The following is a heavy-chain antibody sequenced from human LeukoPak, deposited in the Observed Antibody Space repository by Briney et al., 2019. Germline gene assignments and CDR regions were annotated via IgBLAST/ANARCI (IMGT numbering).Heavy chain of an antibody. Sequence: GGSLRLSCAASGFTFSSYAMSWVRQAPGKGLEWVSAISGSGGSTYYADSVKGRFTISRDNSKNTLYPQMNSLRAEDTAVYYCAKDFSSDFWSGSLSGFDPWGQGTLVTVSS. CDR3: AKDFSSDFWSGSLSGFDP. CDR1: GFTFSSYA. CDR2: ISGSGGST. J-gene: IGHJ5*02. V-gene: IGHV3-23*01. D-gene: IGHD3-3*01.